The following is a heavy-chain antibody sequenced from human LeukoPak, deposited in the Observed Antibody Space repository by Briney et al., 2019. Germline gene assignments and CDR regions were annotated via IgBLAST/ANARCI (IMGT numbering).Heavy chain of an antibody. V-gene: IGHV4-34*01. D-gene: IGHD3-9*01. J-gene: IGHJ4*02. Sequence: GSLRLSCAASGFTFSSYWMSWIRQPPGKGLEWIGEINHSGSTNYNPSLKSRVTISVDTSKNQFSLKLSSVTAADTAVYYCARGRYFAWLPHSGYFDYWGQGTLVTVSS. CDR2: INHSGST. CDR3: ARGRYFAWLPHSGYFDY. CDR1: GFTFSSYW.